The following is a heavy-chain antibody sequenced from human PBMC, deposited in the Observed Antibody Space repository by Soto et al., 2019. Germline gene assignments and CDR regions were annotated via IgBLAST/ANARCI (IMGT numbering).Heavy chain of an antibody. Sequence: ASVKVSCKASGYTFTSYYLHWVRQAPGQGLEWMGIINPSGGSTTYAQKFQGRVTMTRDTSTSIVYMELSSLRSEDTAVYYCARGVTMVRGVIHTPYFDYWGQGTLVTVSS. CDR2: INPSGGST. J-gene: IGHJ4*02. V-gene: IGHV1-46*01. CDR1: GYTFTSYY. D-gene: IGHD3-10*01. CDR3: ARGVTMVRGVIHTPYFDY.